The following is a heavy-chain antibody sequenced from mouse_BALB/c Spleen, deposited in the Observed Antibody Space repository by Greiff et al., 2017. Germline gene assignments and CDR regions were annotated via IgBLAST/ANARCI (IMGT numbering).Heavy chain of an antibody. CDR1: GYSFTGYF. V-gene: IGHV1-20*02. CDR3: ARDGYDY. D-gene: IGHD1-2*01. Sequence: VHVKQSGPELVKPGASVKISCKASGYSFTGYFMNWVMQSHGKSLEWIGRINPYNGDTFYNQKFKGKATLTVDKSSSTAHMELRSLASEDSAVYYCARDGYDYWGQGTTLTVSS. J-gene: IGHJ2*01. CDR2: INPYNGDT.